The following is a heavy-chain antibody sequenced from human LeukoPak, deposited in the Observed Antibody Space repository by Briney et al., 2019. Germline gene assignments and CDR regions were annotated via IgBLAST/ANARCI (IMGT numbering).Heavy chain of an antibody. CDR2: IWYDGTNK. D-gene: IGHD4-17*01. V-gene: IGHV3-33*06. J-gene: IGHJ4*02. CDR1: GFTFSTYG. CDR3: AKDQSTVTPWYLDY. Sequence: PGRSLRLSCAASGFTFSTYGMHWVRQAPGKGLEWVAVIWYDGTNKYYADSVKGRFTISRDNSKNTLYLQMNSLRAEDTAVYYCAKDQSTVTPWYLDYWGQGTLVTVSS.